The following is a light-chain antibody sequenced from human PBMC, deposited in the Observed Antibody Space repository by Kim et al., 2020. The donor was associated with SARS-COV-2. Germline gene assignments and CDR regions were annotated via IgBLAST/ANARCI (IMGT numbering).Light chain of an antibody. CDR2: SNN. J-gene: IGLJ2*01. V-gene: IGLV1-44*01. CDR3: AAWDDSLKAVL. CDR1: SSNIGSNT. Sequence: ELTQPPSASGTPGQRVTISCSGSSSNIGSNTVNWYQQLPGTAPKLLIYSNNQRPSGVPDRFSGSKSGTSASLAISGLQSEDEADYYCAAWDDSLKAVLFGGGTQLTVL.